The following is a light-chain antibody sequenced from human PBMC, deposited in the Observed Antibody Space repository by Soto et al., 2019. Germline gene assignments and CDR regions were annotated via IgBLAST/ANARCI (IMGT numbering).Light chain of an antibody. V-gene: IGLV2-23*01. CDR3: CSYAATFSV. J-gene: IGLJ3*02. CDR2: EGT. CDR1: TSDFGTHKF. Sequence: QSALTQPRSVSGSPGQTVTISCTGTTSDFGTHKFFSWYQHHPGKAPKLIIYEGTTRPSGVSYRFSGSKSGNTASLTISGLQAEDEADYFCCSYAATFSVFGGGTQLTVL.